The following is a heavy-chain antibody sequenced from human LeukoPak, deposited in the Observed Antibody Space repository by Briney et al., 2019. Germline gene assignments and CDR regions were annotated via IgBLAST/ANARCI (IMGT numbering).Heavy chain of an antibody. CDR3: ARGGLGARGSSWYYYYYCMDV. Sequence: PSETLSLTCAVYGGSFSGYYWSWIRQPPGKGLEWIGEINHSGSTNYNPSLKSRVTISVDTSKNQFSLKLSSVTAADTAVYYCARGGLGARGSSWYYYYYCMDVWGKGTTVTVSS. D-gene: IGHD6-13*01. V-gene: IGHV4-34*01. CDR2: INHSGST. CDR1: GGSFSGYY. J-gene: IGHJ6*04.